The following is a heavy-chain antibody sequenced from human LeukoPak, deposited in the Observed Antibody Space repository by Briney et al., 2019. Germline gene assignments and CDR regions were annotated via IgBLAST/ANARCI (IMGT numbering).Heavy chain of an antibody. CDR3: ARDAMGGTFDY. CDR2: IYTSGST. Sequence: SETLSLTCTVSGGSISSYYWSWIRQPAGKGLGWIGRIYTSGSTNYNPSLKSRVTMSVDTSKNQFSLKLSSVTAADTAVYYCARDAMGGTFDYWGQGTLVTVSS. V-gene: IGHV4-4*07. J-gene: IGHJ4*02. D-gene: IGHD2-2*01. CDR1: GGSISSYY.